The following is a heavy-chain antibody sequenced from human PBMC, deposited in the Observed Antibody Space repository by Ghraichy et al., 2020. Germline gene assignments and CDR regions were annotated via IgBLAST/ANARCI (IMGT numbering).Heavy chain of an antibody. V-gene: IGHV3-73*01. CDR3: TRHRYSSGRGYGMDV. D-gene: IGHD6-19*01. CDR1: GFTFSGSA. J-gene: IGHJ6*02. Sequence: GGSLRLSCAASGFTFSGSAMHWVRQASGKGLEWVGRIRSKANSYATAYAASVKGRFTISRDDSKNTAYLQMNSLKTEDTAVYYCTRHRYSSGRGYGMDVWGQGTTVTVSS. CDR2: IRSKANSYAT.